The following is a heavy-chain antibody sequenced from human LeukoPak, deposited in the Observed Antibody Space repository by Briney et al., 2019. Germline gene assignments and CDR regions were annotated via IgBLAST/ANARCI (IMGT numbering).Heavy chain of an antibody. CDR1: GFTFSSHC. Sequence: GGSLRLSCAASGFTFSSHCMSWLRQAPGRGLEGVANIKQDGSENSYVDSVRGRFTISRDNAKSSLYLEMNSLRAEDTAVYYCARLLQLAEYYFDYWGQGTLVTVSS. CDR3: ARLLQLAEYYFDY. V-gene: IGHV3-7*01. J-gene: IGHJ4*02. D-gene: IGHD6-6*01. CDR2: IKQDGSEN.